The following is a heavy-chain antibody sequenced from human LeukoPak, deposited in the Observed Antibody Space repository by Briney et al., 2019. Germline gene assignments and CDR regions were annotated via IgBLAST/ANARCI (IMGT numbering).Heavy chain of an antibody. V-gene: IGHV3-53*01. D-gene: IGHD6-13*01. CDR2: IYRDGSV. J-gene: IGHJ4*02. CDR1: GFSVSTNY. CDR3: AKDRSDSSNWYLGDY. Sequence: PGRSLRLSCAVSGFSVSTNYMSWVRQAPGKGLEWVSLIYRDGSVYYADSVKGRFTISRDNSKNTLYLQMNSLRADDTAVYYCAKDRSDSSNWYLGDYWGQGTLVTVSS.